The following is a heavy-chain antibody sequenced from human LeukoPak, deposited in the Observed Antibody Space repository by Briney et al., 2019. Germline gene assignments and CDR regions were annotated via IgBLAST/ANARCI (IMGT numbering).Heavy chain of an antibody. CDR1: GGAMSNYY. Sequence: KPSETLSLTCTVSGGAMSNYYWSWIRQPPGKGLEWIGYIYYTGSTNYNPSLKSRVTISVDTSKNQFSLKLSSVTAADTAVYFCARGAAVVYWGQGTLVTVSS. D-gene: IGHD6-13*01. CDR2: IYYTGST. CDR3: ARGAAVVY. V-gene: IGHV4-59*01. J-gene: IGHJ4*02.